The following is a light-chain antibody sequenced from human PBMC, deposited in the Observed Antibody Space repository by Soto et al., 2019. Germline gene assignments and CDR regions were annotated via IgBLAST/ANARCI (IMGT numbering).Light chain of an antibody. J-gene: IGKJ1*01. CDR3: QQYDTYTGA. V-gene: IGKV1-5*03. CDR2: KAS. CDR1: QSISIW. Sequence: DIQMTQSPSTLSASVGDRVTITSRASQSISIWLAWYQQKPGKAPKLLMYKASILQSGVPSRFSGSGSGTEFTLTISSLQPDDFATYYCQQYDTYTGAFGQGTKVEIK.